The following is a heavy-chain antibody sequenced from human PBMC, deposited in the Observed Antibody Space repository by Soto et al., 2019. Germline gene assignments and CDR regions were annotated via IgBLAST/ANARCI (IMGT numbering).Heavy chain of an antibody. CDR3: VLEGCRRTGYYSLDL. CDR2: IRSDSASSAI. Sequence: EAQLVQSGGGLVQPGGSLQLSCAASGFTFGGSPVHWVRQASGKGLEWVGRIRSDSASSAIAYAASVRGRFTLSRDDSKNTAYLQVISLEVEDTALYSCVLEGCRRTGYYSLDLWGQGTLVTVSS. D-gene: IGHD5-12*01. V-gene: IGHV3-73*01. CDR1: GFTFGGSP. J-gene: IGHJ5*02.